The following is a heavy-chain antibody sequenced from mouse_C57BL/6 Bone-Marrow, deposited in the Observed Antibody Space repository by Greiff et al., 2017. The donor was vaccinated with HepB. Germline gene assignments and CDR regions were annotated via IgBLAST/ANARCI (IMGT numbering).Heavy chain of an antibody. J-gene: IGHJ1*03. CDR3: TRRLITTVVPWYFDV. Sequence: EVKLVESGEGLVKPGGSLKLSCAASGFTFSSYAMSWVRQTPEKRLEWVAYISSGGDYIYYADTVKGRFTISRDNARNTLYLQMSSLKSEDTAMYYCTRRLITTVVPWYFDVWGTGTTVTVSS. D-gene: IGHD1-1*01. V-gene: IGHV5S21*01. CDR2: ISSGGDYI. CDR1: GFTFSSYA.